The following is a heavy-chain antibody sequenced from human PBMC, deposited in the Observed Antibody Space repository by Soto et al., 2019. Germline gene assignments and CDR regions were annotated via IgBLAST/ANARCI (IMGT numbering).Heavy chain of an antibody. J-gene: IGHJ3*02. CDR3: AREGGYGDYVGLIWAFDI. CDR2: ISYDGSNK. D-gene: IGHD4-17*01. Sequence: GGSLRLSCAASGSTFSSYAMHWVRQAPGKGLEWVAVISYDGSNKYYADSVKGRFTISRDNSKNTLYLQMNSLRAEDTAVYYCAREGGYGDYVGLIWAFDIWGQGTMVTVSS. CDR1: GSTFSSYA. V-gene: IGHV3-30-3*01.